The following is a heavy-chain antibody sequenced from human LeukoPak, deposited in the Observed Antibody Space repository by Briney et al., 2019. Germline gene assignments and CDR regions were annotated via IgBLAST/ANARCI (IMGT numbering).Heavy chain of an antibody. CDR2: ISGSDGST. CDR3: ARQVSCDTTTCYAGMPPDY. D-gene: IGHD2-2*01. CDR1: GFTFSSYA. Sequence: PGGSLRLSCAASGFTFSSYAMSWVRQAPGKGLEWVSVISGSDGSTYYADSVRGRFTISRDDSGNTLYLQMNSLRAEDTAVYYCARQVSCDTTTCYAGMPPDYWGQGTLVTVSS. V-gene: IGHV3-23*01. J-gene: IGHJ4*02.